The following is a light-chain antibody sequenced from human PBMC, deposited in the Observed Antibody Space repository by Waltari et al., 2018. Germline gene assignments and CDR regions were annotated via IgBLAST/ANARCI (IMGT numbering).Light chain of an antibody. CDR1: QGVGKY. CDR2: HAS. J-gene: IGKJ1*01. CDR3: QKYDFLPAT. V-gene: IGKV3-20*01. Sequence: EIVLTQSPGPLSLSPGVRATLSCRASQGVGKYLAWYQQRPGQAPRLLLYHASIRATGIPDRFSGSGSGTDFSLTISRLEPEDFAVYYCQKYDFLPATFGQGTTVEIK.